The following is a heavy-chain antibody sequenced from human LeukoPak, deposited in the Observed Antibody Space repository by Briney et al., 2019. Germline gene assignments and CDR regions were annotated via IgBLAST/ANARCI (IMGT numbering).Heavy chain of an antibody. J-gene: IGHJ4*02. CDR1: GFTFGSLA. CDR3: GKTTAGYSSGQKPAWPVNY. V-gene: IGHV3-23*01. Sequence: PGGALRLPCEASGFTFGSLAMYWVRQAPGKGLDWIEGIFGSGGSPHYADSVKGRFTISRDNSKNTVYLQINSLRAEDTAVYYCGKTTAGYSSGQKPAWPVNYWGQGTLVTVSS. CDR2: IFGSGGSP. D-gene: IGHD5-18*01.